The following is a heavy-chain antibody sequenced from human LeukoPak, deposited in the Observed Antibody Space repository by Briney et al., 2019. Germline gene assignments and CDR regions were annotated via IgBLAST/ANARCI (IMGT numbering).Heavy chain of an antibody. CDR3: AKDGEDIVVVPAAKGDYYYGMDV. Sequence: GGSLRLSCAASGFTFSSYGMHWVRQAPGKGLEWVAVISYDGSNKYYADSVKGRSTISRDNSKNTLYLQMNSLRAEDTAVYYCAKDGEDIVVVPAAKGDYYYGMDVWGKGTTVTVSS. J-gene: IGHJ6*04. CDR2: ISYDGSNK. CDR1: GFTFSSYG. V-gene: IGHV3-30*18. D-gene: IGHD2-2*01.